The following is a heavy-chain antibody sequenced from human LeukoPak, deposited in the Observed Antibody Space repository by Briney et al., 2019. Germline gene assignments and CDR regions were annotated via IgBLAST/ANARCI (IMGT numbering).Heavy chain of an antibody. CDR3: ARLGDRYYYDSSWDY. J-gene: IGHJ4*02. CDR2: IYYSGST. Sequence: PSETLSLTCTVSGGSVINTDFYWGWIRQPPGKGLEWIGTIYYSGSTYYNPSLNSRVTISVDTSKNQFSLKLSSVTAADTAVYYCARLGDRYYYDSSWDYWGQGTLVTVSS. D-gene: IGHD3-22*01. CDR1: GGSVINTDFY. V-gene: IGHV4-39*01.